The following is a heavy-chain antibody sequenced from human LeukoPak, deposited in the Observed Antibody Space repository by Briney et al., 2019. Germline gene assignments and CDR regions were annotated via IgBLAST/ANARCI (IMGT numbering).Heavy chain of an antibody. CDR2: ISGSGGRT. CDR1: GFTFSSYA. V-gene: IGHV3-23*01. J-gene: IGHJ6*03. D-gene: IGHD3-10*01. CDR3: ASGSGSYRTPYYYMDV. Sequence: PGGSLRLSCAASGFTFSSYAMTWVRQAPGKGLEWVSAISGSGGRTYYADSVKGRFTISRDNSKNTLYLQMNSLRAEDTAVYYCASGSGSYRTPYYYMDVWGTGTTVTVSS.